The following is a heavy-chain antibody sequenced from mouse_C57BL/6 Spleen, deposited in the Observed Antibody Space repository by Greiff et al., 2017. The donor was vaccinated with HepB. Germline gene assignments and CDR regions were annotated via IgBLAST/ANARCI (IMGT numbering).Heavy chain of an antibody. CDR3: AREGYYSNYDFDY. V-gene: IGHV1-31*01. D-gene: IGHD2-5*01. CDR1: GYSFTGYY. J-gene: IGHJ2*01. CDR2: IYPYNGVS. Sequence: DVKLQESGPELVKPGASVKISCKASGYSFTGYYMHWVKQSHGNILDWIGYIYPYNGVSSYNQKFKGKATLTVDKSSSTAYMELRSLTSEDSAVYYCAREGYYSNYDFDYWGQGTTLTVSS.